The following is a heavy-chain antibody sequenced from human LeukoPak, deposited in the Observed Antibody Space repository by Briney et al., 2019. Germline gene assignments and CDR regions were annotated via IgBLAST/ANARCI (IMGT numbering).Heavy chain of an antibody. CDR2: ISNDGSNK. V-gene: IGHV3-30*03. CDR1: GFTFSSYG. D-gene: IGHD3-16*01. CDR3: ARSGGVIIPYAFDI. Sequence: GGSLRLSCAGSGFTFSSYGMHWVRQAPGKGLEWVALISNDGSNKNYADSVKGRFTISRDNAKNSLYLQMNSLRAEDTALYYCARSGGVIIPYAFDIWGQGTMVTVSS. J-gene: IGHJ3*02.